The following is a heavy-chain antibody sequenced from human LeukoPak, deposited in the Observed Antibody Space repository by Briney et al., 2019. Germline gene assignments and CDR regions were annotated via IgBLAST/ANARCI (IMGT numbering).Heavy chain of an antibody. V-gene: IGHV3-48*03. D-gene: IGHD1-1*01. Sequence: GGSLRLSCAASGFTFSSYEMNWVRQAPGKGLKWVSYIHSGGTLKYYPDSVKGRFTISRDNAKNSLYLQMNSLRVEDTAIYYCVRGTGGDYWGQGTLVTVSS. CDR3: VRGTGGDY. CDR2: IHSGGTLK. CDR1: GFTFSSYE. J-gene: IGHJ4*02.